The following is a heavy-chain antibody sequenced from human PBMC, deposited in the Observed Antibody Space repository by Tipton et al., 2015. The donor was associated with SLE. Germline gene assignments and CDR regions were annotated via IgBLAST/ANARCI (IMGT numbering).Heavy chain of an antibody. CDR1: GGPISSSSYY. Sequence: LRLSCTVSGGPISSSSYYWGWIRQPPGKGLEWIGSIYYSGSTNYNPSLKSRVTISVDTSKNQFSLKLSSVTAADTAVYYCARMSSSGHFDYWGQGTLVTVSS. CDR2: IYYSGST. V-gene: IGHV4-39*07. CDR3: ARMSSSGHFDY. D-gene: IGHD3-22*01. J-gene: IGHJ4*02.